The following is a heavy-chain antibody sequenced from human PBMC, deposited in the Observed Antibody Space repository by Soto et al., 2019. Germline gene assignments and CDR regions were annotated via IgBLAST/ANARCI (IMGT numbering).Heavy chain of an antibody. CDR3: ARDWSAKVRPDF. Sequence: ASVKVSCKAPGYTFITYGISWVRQAPGQGLEWMGWISTYNGNTQFAQKFQGRVTMTTDTSTSTAYMELRSLTSDDTAVYYCARDWSAKVRPDFWGQGTLVTVSS. J-gene: IGHJ4*02. V-gene: IGHV1-18*01. D-gene: IGHD3-10*01. CDR1: GYTFITYG. CDR2: ISTYNGNT.